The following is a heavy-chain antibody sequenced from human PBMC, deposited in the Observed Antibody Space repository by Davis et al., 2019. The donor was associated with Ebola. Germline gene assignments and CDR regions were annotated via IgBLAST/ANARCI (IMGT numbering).Heavy chain of an antibody. J-gene: IGHJ4*02. CDR1: GGTFSDYY. CDR2: VDHSGST. D-gene: IGHD6-13*01. CDR3: SRRAASGTLDY. Sequence: MPSETLSLTCAVYGGTFSDYYWSWIRQPPGKGLEWIGEVDHSGSTNYNPSFRSRVIVSVDTSKNQFSLTLRSVTAADTALYYCSRRAASGTLDYWGQGILVTVSS. V-gene: IGHV4-34*01.